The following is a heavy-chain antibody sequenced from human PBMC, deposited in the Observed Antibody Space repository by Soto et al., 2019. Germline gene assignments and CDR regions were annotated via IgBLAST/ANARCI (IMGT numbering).Heavy chain of an antibody. V-gene: IGHV3-11*01. Sequence: QVQLVESGGDLVKPGGSLRLSCAASGFSFSDYYMSWIRQAPGKGLEWISYISSSGNIIYYADSVKGRFTVSRDNAKNSLYLQVSSLRAEDTAVYYCARGVIQYDFDSWGQGTLVAVSS. CDR2: ISSSGNII. CDR1: GFSFSDYY. D-gene: IGHD4-4*01. CDR3: ARGVIQYDFDS. J-gene: IGHJ4*02.